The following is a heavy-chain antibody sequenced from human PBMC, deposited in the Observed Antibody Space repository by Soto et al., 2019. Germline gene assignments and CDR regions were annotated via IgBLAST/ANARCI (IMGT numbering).Heavy chain of an antibody. CDR3: AKVPIAASYHFDY. J-gene: IGHJ4*02. Sequence: GGSLRLSCAASGFTFSSYAMSWVRQAPGKGLEWVSVISGSGGSTHYADSVKGRFTISRDNSKNTMYLQMNSLRAEDTAVYYCAKVPIAASYHFDYWGQGTLVTVSS. V-gene: IGHV3-23*01. CDR2: ISGSGGST. CDR1: GFTFSSYA. D-gene: IGHD6-13*01.